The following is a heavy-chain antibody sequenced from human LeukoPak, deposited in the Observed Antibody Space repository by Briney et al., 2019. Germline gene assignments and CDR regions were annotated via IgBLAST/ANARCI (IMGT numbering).Heavy chain of an antibody. V-gene: IGHV3-21*01. CDR3: ARPIAVAGTGGYYFDY. CDR1: GFTFSSYS. Sequence: PGGSLKLPCAASGFTFSSYSMNWVRRAPGKGLEWVSSISSSSSYIYYADSVKGRFTISRDNAKNSLYLQMNSLRAEDTAVYYCARPIAVAGTGGYYFDYWGQGTLVTVSS. CDR2: ISSSSSYI. J-gene: IGHJ4*02. D-gene: IGHD6-19*01.